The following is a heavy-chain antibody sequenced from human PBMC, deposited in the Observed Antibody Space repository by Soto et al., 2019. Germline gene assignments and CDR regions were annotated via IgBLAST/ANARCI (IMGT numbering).Heavy chain of an antibody. CDR1: GGSISSSSYY. D-gene: IGHD2-15*01. J-gene: IGHJ5*02. V-gene: IGHV4-39*01. CDR2: IYYSGST. CDR3: ARQADIVVVVAATPCWFDP. Sequence: QLQLQESGPGLVKPSETLSLTCTVSGGSISSSSYYWGWIRQPPGKGLEWIGSIYYSGSTYYNPSIKSRVTIAVDTSKNQFSLKLSSVTAADTAVYYCARQADIVVVVAATPCWFDPWGQGTLVTVSS.